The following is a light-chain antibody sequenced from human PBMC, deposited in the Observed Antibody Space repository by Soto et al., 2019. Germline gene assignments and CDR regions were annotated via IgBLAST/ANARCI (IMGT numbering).Light chain of an antibody. J-gene: IGKJ5*01. Sequence: MTQSPSTLSASAGDRATITCRASQSISTNLAWYQQKPGQVPILLIDGASTRGAGIPARCSGSGSGTEFTLTSGRQHADYSAFYYCQQYSTSPTFGQGTRVDIK. CDR3: QQYSTSPT. CDR1: QSISTN. CDR2: GAS. V-gene: IGKV3-15*01.